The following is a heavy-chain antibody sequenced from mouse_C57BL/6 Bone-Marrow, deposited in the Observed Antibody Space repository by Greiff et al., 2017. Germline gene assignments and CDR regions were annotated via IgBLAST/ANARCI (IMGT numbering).Heavy chain of an antibody. J-gene: IGHJ1*03. CDR1: GYAFSSSW. CDR3: ARSYGSRYFDV. D-gene: IGHD1-1*01. CDR2: IYPGDGDT. Sequence: QVQLQQSGPELVKPGASVKISCKASGYAFSSSWMNWVKQRPGKGLEWIGRIYPGDGDTNYNGKFKGKATLTADKSSSTAYMQLSSLTSEDSAVYFCARSYGSRYFDVWGTGTTVTVSA. V-gene: IGHV1-82*01.